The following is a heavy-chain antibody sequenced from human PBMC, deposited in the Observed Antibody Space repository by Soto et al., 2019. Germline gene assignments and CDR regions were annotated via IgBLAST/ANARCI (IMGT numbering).Heavy chain of an antibody. CDR2: ISSDGSST. CDR3: AAMATVTTDDSY. Sequence: GGSLRLSCAASGFPFNNYWMHWVRQDPGKGLVWVSRISSDGSSTNYADSVKGRFAISRDNAKNTVYLQMNSLRVEDTAVYYCAAMATVTTDDSYWGQGTLVTVSS. CDR1: GFPFNNYW. V-gene: IGHV3-74*01. J-gene: IGHJ4*02. D-gene: IGHD4-4*01.